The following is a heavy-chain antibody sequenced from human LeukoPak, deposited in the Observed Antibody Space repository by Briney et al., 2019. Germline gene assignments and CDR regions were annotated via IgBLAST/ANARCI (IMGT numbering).Heavy chain of an antibody. CDR1: GFTFSSYS. CDR3: ASDPGSWLSGVVPAAMEGDY. D-gene: IGHD2-2*01. Sequence: GGSLRLSCAASGFTFSSYSMNWVRQAPGKGLEGVSSISSSSYIYYPDSVKGRFTISRDNAKNSLYLQMNSLRDEDTAVYYCASDPGSWLSGVVPAAMEGDYWGQGTLVTVSS. J-gene: IGHJ4*02. CDR2: ISSSSYI. V-gene: IGHV3-21*01.